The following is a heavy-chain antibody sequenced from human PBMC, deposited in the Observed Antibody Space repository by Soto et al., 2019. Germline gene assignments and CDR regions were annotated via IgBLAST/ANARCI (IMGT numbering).Heavy chain of an antibody. V-gene: IGHV1-69*12. CDR1: GGTFSRYA. CDR3: ARAPPQEPLSRI. Sequence: QVQLVQSAAEVKKPGSSVKVSCKASGGTFSRYAISWVRQSPGQGLEWMGVIIPMFGTANYAQKFQGRVTITAQESTTTAYMELSSLRSEDKAVYYCARAPPQEPLSRIWGKGTMVTVSS. CDR2: IIPMFGTA. D-gene: IGHD1-1*01. J-gene: IGHJ3*02.